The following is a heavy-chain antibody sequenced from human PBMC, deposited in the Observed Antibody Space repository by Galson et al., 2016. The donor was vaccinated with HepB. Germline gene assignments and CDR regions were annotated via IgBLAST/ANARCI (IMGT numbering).Heavy chain of an antibody. CDR3: TLFDF. J-gene: IGHJ4*02. CDR2: ITNKASGGTT. Sequence: SLRLSCAASGFTFGDYGMTWFRQAPGKGLEWVSFITNKASGGTTQYAASVKGRFTVSRDDSKSIAYLQMNSLKTEDTARYYCTLFDFWGQGTLVTVSS. V-gene: IGHV3-49*03. CDR1: GFTFGDYG.